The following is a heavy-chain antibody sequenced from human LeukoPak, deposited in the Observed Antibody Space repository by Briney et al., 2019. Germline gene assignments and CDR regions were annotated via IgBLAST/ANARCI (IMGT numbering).Heavy chain of an antibody. CDR2: IYYSGST. Sequence: SETLSLTCTVSGGSISSYYWSWIRQHPGKGLEWIGYIYYSGSTYYNPSLKSRVTISVDTSKNQFSLKLSSVTAADTAVYYCARVPRPNYYYYYGMDVWGKGTTVTVSS. CDR3: ARVPRPNYYYYYGMDV. J-gene: IGHJ6*04. CDR1: GGSISSYY. V-gene: IGHV4-59*06.